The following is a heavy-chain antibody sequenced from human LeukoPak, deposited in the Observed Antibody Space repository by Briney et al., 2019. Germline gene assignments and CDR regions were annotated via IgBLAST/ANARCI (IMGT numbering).Heavy chain of an antibody. Sequence: PSETLSLTCTVSGGSISSYYWSWIRQPPGKGLEWIGYIYYSGSTNYNPSLKSRVTISVDTSKNQFSLKLSSVTAADTAVYYCARGVEAGMEWFYYYYMDVWGKGTTVTVSS. CDR2: IYYSGST. J-gene: IGHJ6*03. V-gene: IGHV4-59*12. CDR1: GGSISSYY. D-gene: IGHD3-3*01. CDR3: ARGVEAGMEWFYYYYMDV.